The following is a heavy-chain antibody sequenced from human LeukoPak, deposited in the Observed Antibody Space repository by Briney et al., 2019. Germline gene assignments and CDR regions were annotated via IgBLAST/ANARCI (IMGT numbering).Heavy chain of an antibody. CDR1: GGSISSYY. J-gene: IGHJ3*02. V-gene: IGHV4-59*01. Sequence: SETLSLTCPVSGGSISSYYWSWIRQPPGKGLEWIGYIYYSGSTNYNPSLKSRVTISVDTSKNQFSLKLSSVTAADTAVYYCAREKAVAGTGGAFDIWGQGTMVTVSS. CDR3: AREKAVAGTGGAFDI. CDR2: IYYSGST. D-gene: IGHD6-19*01.